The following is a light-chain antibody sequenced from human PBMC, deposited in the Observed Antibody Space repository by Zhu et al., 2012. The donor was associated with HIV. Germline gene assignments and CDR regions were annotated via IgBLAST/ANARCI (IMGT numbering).Light chain of an antibody. CDR1: QSVSSY. Sequence: EIVLTQSPATLSLSPGERATLSCRASQSVSSYLAWYQQKPGQAPRLLIYDASSRATDIPDRFSGSGSGTDFTLTISNLEPEDFAVYYCQQYNYSPRTFGQGTKVEIK. CDR3: QQYNYSPRT. J-gene: IGKJ1*01. V-gene: IGKV3-11*01. CDR2: DAS.